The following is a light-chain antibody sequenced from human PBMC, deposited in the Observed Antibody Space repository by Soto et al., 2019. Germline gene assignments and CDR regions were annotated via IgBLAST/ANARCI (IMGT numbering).Light chain of an antibody. CDR1: SSNIGSNY. CDR3: AAWDDSLSANVV. J-gene: IGLJ2*01. V-gene: IGLV1-47*01. Sequence: QSVLTQPPSASGTPGQRVTISCSGSSSNIGSNYVYWYQQLPGTAPKLLIYRNNQRPSGVPDRFSGSKSGTSASLAISGLRSADAADSYCAAWDDSLSANVVFGGGTKVTVL. CDR2: RNN.